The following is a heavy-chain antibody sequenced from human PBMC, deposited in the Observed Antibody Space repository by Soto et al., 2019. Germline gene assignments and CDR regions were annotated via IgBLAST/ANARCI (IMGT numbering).Heavy chain of an antibody. CDR1: GGSLSTPVW. V-gene: IGHV4-4*02. CDR3: ARKAWTRLDY. CDR2: VYHSGSA. D-gene: IGHD1-1*01. Sequence: QLQLQESGPGLVKPSGTLSLTCGVSGGSLSTPVWWSWVRLPPGKGLAWIGEVYHSGSANYNPSLHRRVTISLDKSPNQSSLRLSSVTAADTAVYYCARKAWTRLDYWGQGALVSVSS. J-gene: IGHJ4*02.